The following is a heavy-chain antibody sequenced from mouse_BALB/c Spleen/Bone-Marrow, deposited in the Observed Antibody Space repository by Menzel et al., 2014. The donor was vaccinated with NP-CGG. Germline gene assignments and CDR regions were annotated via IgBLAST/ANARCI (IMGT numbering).Heavy chain of an antibody. V-gene: IGHV1-69*02. CDR3: TRQYGNYYAMDY. J-gene: IGHJ4*01. Sequence: QVQLQQSGAELVRPGASVKVSCKASGYTFTSYWINWVKQRPGQGLEWIGNIYPSDSYTNYNQNFKDKATLTVVKSSSTAYMQLSSPTSEDSAVYYCTRQYGNYYAMDYWGQGTSVTVSS. D-gene: IGHD2-10*02. CDR2: IYPSDSYT. CDR1: GYTFTSYW.